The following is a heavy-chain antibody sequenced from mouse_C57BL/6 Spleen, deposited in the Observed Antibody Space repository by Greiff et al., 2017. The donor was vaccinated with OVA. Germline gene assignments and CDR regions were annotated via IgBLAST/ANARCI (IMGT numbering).Heavy chain of an antibody. J-gene: IGHJ4*01. CDR2: IDPSDSYT. Sequence: VQLQQPGAELVMPGASVKLSCKASGYTFTSYWMHWVKQRPGQGLEWIGEIDPSDSYTNYNQKFKGKSTLTVDKSSSTAYMQLSSLTSEDSAVYDCARRPSYGKGAMDYWGQGTSVTVSS. CDR3: ARRPSYGKGAMDY. D-gene: IGHD1-1*02. V-gene: IGHV1-69*01. CDR1: GYTFTSYW.